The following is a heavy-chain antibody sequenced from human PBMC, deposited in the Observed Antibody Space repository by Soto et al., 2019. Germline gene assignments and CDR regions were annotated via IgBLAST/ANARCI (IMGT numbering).Heavy chain of an antibody. Sequence: QDHLAQSGAEVKKPGSSVTVSCKASGGTFNSYGISWVRQAPGQGLDWMGVIIPRYGTVNYAQKFQGRVSITADQSTSTAYMDLSSLRSDDTDVYSWARVRVIRGVITSHFGLWGQGTRVTVSS. V-gene: IGHV1-69*01. CDR2: IIPRYGTV. CDR1: GGTFNSYG. J-gene: IGHJ4*02. CDR3: ARVRVIRGVITSHFGL. D-gene: IGHD3-16*02.